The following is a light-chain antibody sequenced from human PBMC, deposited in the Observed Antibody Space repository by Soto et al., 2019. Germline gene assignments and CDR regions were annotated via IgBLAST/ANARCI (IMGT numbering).Light chain of an antibody. J-gene: IGKJ5*01. CDR1: QTISTF. V-gene: IGKV1-39*01. Sequence: IQMTQSPSSLSASVGDTVTITCRASQTISTFSNWYQRKPGKAPKLLIYRSSTLQSGVPSRFSGSGSGTDFTLTISSLQPEDFATYYCQQSYSAPFAFGQGTRLEIK. CDR3: QQSYSAPFA. CDR2: RSS.